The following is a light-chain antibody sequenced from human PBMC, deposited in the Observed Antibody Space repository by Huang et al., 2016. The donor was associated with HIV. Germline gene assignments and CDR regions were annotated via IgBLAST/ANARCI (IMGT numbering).Light chain of an antibody. V-gene: IGKV2-28*01. CDR1: QSLLHSHGYND. CDR3: MQALQTPRT. CDR2: LSS. J-gene: IGKJ5*01. Sequence: IVITQSPLSLPVTPGEPASISCRSSQSLLHSHGYNDLDWYLQKPGQAPQLLISLSSNRASGVPDRFSGSGSVADFTLKISRVEAEDVGVYFCMQALQTPRTFGQGTRLEIK.